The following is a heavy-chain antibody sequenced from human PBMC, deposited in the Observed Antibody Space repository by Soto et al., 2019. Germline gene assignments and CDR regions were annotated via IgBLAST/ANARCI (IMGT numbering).Heavy chain of an antibody. J-gene: IGHJ5*02. CDR3: ARGIRRGRVGTWFNP. Sequence: QVLLQQWGAGLLKPSETLSLTCAVNGGPFSGYYWRGIRQPPGKGREWIGEMNPGVSSNYNPSLKSRVTVSVDTSKKQFSLKLTSVTAADTAVYYCARGIRRGRVGTWFNPWGQGTLVTVSS. D-gene: IGHD1-1*01. CDR1: GGPFSGYY. CDR2: MNPGVSS. V-gene: IGHV4-34*01.